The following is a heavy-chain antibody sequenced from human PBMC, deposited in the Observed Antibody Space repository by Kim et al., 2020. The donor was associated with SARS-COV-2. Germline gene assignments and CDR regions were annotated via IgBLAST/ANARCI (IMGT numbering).Heavy chain of an antibody. CDR2: IIPILGIA. D-gene: IGHD3-22*01. J-gene: IGHJ5*02. V-gene: IGHV1-69*02. CDR1: GGTFSSYT. Sequence: SVKVSCKASGGTFSSYTISWVRQAPGQGLEWMGRIIPILGIANYAQKFQGRVTITADKSTSTAYMELSSLRSEDTAVYYCAAGPYYYDSSGLGAKNWFDPCGQGTLVTVSS. CDR3: AAGPYYYDSSGLGAKNWFDP.